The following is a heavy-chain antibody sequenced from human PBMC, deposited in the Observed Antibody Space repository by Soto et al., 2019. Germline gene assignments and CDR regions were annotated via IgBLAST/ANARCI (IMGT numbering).Heavy chain of an antibody. CDR1: GFTFSNYW. CDR3: AREPSGAYTSSGTY. D-gene: IGHD6-13*01. Sequence: GGSLRLSCAASGFTFSNYWMHWVRQAPGKGLVWVSRINSDGSSTSYADSVKGRFTVSRDNARNTLYLQMNSLRVEDTAVYYCAREPSGAYTSSGTYWGQGTLVTVSS. CDR2: INSDGSST. J-gene: IGHJ4*02. V-gene: IGHV3-74*01.